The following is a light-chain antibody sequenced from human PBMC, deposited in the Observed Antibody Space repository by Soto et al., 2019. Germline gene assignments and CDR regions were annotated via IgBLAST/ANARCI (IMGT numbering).Light chain of an antibody. CDR2: EGS. CDR1: SSDVGSYNL. CDR3: CSYAGSSTNVV. J-gene: IGLJ2*01. V-gene: IGLV2-23*01. Sequence: QSALTQPASVSGYPGQTITISCTGTSSDVGSYNLVSWYQHHPGKAPKLMIYEGSKRPSGVSNRFSGSKSGNTASLTISGLQAEDEADYYCCSYAGSSTNVVFGGGTKLTVL.